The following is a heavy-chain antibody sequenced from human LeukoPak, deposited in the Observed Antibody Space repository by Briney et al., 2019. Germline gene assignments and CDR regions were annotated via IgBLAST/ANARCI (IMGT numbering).Heavy chain of an antibody. CDR1: GFTVSSNY. CDR3: AREGSGYYAFDI. V-gene: IGHV3-30*19. Sequence: GGSLRLSCAASGFTVSSNYMSWVRQAPGKGLEWVAVISYDGSNKYYADSVKGRFTISRDNSKNTLYLQMNSLRAEDTAVYYCAREGSGYYAFDIWGQGTMVTVSS. D-gene: IGHD5-12*01. J-gene: IGHJ3*02. CDR2: ISYDGSNK.